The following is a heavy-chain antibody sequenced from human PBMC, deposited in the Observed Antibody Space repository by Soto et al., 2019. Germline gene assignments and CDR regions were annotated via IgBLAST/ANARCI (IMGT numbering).Heavy chain of an antibody. CDR2: ISSSSSYI. D-gene: IGHD5-18*01. Sequence: ESGGGLVKPGGSLRLSCAASGFTFSSYSMNWVRQAPGKGLEWVSSISSSSSYIYYADSVKGRFTISRDNAKNSLYLQMNSLRAEDTAVYYCARDRDTAMVTPPDYWGQGTLVTVSS. V-gene: IGHV3-21*01. J-gene: IGHJ4*02. CDR3: ARDRDTAMVTPPDY. CDR1: GFTFSSYS.